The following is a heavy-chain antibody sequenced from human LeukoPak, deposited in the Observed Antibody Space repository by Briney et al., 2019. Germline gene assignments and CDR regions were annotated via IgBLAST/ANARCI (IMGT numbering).Heavy chain of an antibody. D-gene: IGHD6-13*01. V-gene: IGHV7-4-1*02. CDR1: GYTFTSYG. J-gene: IGHJ6*02. CDR3: ARDRNIGYSSSWYSIYYGMDV. CDR2: INTNTGNP. Sequence: AASVKVSCKASGYTFTSYGISWVRQAPGQGLEWMGWINTNTGNPTYAQGFTGRFVFSLDTSVSTAYLQISSLKAEDTAVYYCARDRNIGYSSSWYSIYYGMDVWGQGTTVTVSS.